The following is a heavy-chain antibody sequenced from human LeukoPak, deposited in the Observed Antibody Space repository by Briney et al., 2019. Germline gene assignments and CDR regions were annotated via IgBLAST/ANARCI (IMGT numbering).Heavy chain of an antibody. V-gene: IGHV3-30*18. Sequence: GGSLRLSCAASGFTFSSYGMHWVRQAPGKGLEWVAVIPYDGSNKYYADSVKGRFTISRDNSKNTLYLQMNSLRAEDTAVYYCAKDPAYCSSTSCYVGGYFDYWGQGTLVTVSS. J-gene: IGHJ4*02. CDR1: GFTFSSYG. CDR2: IPYDGSNK. D-gene: IGHD2-2*01. CDR3: AKDPAYCSSTSCYVGGYFDY.